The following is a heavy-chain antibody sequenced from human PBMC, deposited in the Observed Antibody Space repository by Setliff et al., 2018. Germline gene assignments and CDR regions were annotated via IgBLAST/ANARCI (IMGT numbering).Heavy chain of an antibody. V-gene: IGHV3-48*04. Sequence: HPGGSLRLSCAASGFTFSSYCMNWVRQAPGKGLEWVSYIISSSSTKYYAGSVKGRFTISRDNAKNSLYLQMNSLRAEDTAVYYCAKKEYSYDSSRCSYFDYWGQGTLVTVSS. CDR2: IISSSSTK. CDR3: AKKEYSYDSSRCSYFDY. CDR1: GFTFSSYC. D-gene: IGHD3-22*01. J-gene: IGHJ4*02.